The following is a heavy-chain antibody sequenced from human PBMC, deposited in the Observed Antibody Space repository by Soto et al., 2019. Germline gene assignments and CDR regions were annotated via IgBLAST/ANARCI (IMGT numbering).Heavy chain of an antibody. CDR3: ARDLGTGIAVAGTNFDY. J-gene: IGHJ4*02. D-gene: IGHD6-19*01. V-gene: IGHV1-18*01. CDR2: ISAYNGNT. Sequence: QVQLVQSGAEVKKPGASVKVSCKASGYTFTSYGISWVRQAPGQGLEWMGWISAYNGNTNYAQKLQGRVPMTTDTSTSAAYMELRSLRSDDTAVYYCARDLGTGIAVAGTNFDYWGQGTLVTVSS. CDR1: GYTFTSYG.